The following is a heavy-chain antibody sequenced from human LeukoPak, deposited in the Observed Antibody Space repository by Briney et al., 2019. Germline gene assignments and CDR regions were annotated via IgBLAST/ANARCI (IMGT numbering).Heavy chain of an antibody. CDR1: GFTLSSHW. Sequence: GGSLRLSCAASGFTLSSHWMTWVRQAPGKGLEWVANINQDGSAKYYVDSVRGRFTISRDNAKNSMHLQTNSLRAEDTAVYYCARWEIRGTAHQLDYWGQGTLVTVSS. J-gene: IGHJ4*02. V-gene: IGHV3-7*01. D-gene: IGHD1-7*01. CDR3: ARWEIRGTAHQLDY. CDR2: INQDGSAK.